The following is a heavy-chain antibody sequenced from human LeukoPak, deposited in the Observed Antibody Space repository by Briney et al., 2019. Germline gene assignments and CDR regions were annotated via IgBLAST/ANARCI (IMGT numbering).Heavy chain of an antibody. CDR3: ARDYASDY. CDR1: GFTFSRYE. CDR2: ISRSGDTI. V-gene: IGHV3-48*03. Sequence: GGSLRLSCAASGFTFSRYEMNWVRQAPGKGLEWVSYISRSGDTIYFADSVKGRFTISRDNAKNSLYLQMSSLRAEDTAVYYCARDYASDYWGQGTLVTVSS. D-gene: IGHD3-10*01. J-gene: IGHJ4*02.